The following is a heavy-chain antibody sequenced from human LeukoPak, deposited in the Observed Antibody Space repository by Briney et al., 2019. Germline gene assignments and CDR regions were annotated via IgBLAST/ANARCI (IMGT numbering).Heavy chain of an antibody. V-gene: IGHV1-2*02. CDR3: AVGLYCSGGSCYPPFDY. CDR1: GYTFTGYY. CDR2: INPNSGGT. D-gene: IGHD2-15*01. J-gene: IGHJ4*02. Sequence: ASVKVSCKASGYTFTGYYMHWVRQAPGQGLEWMGWINPNSGGTNYAQKFQGRVTMTRDTSISTAYMELSRLRSDDTAVYYCAVGLYCSGGSCYPPFDYWGQGTLVTVSS.